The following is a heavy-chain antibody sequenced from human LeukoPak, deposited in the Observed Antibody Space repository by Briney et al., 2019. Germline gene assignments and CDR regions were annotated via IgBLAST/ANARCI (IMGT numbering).Heavy chain of an antibody. CDR2: IRSRANSYAT. D-gene: IGHD1-26*01. J-gene: IGHJ5*02. V-gene: IGHV3-73*01. Sequence: PGGSLRLSCAASGFTFSDSAMHWVRQASGKGLEWVGRIRSRANSYATAYAASVNGRFTISRDDSNNTAYLQMNSLKTEDTAVYYCTKGWEFPNWFDPWGQGTLVTVSS. CDR1: GFTFSDSA. CDR3: TKGWEFPNWFDP.